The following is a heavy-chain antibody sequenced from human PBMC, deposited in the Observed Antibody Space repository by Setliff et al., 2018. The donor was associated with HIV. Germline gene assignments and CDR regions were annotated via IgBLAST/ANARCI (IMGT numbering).Heavy chain of an antibody. V-gene: IGHV1-8*02. CDR3: ARARRDSYDRGRRNHYYIDV. CDR1: GYTFGSYD. CDR2: MNPNSGNT. J-gene: IGHJ6*03. Sequence: ASVKVSCKASGYTFGSYDINWVRQATGQGLEWMGWMNPNSGNTGCAQKFQGRVTMTRDTSISTAYMELNNLKFEDTAVYHCARARRDSYDRGRRNHYYIDVWGKGTKVTVSS. D-gene: IGHD3-22*01.